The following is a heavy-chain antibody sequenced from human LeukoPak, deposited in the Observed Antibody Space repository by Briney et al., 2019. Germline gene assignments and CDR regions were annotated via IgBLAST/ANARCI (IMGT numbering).Heavy chain of an antibody. D-gene: IGHD3-22*01. CDR1: GGTFSSYA. V-gene: IGHV1-69*13. J-gene: IGHJ3*02. CDR2: IIPIFGTA. CDR3: HGWGSSGYLIDAFDI. Sequence: SVKVSCKASGGTFSSYAISWVRQAPGQGLEWMGGIIPIFGTANYAQKFQGRVTITADESTSTAYMELSSLRSEDTAVYYCHGWGSSGYLIDAFDIWGQGTMVTVSS.